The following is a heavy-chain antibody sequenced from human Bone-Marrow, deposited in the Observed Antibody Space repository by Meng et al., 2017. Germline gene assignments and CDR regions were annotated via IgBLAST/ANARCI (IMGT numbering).Heavy chain of an antibody. CDR3: ARDLVTMFRGALDP. Sequence: GESLKISCAASGFTFSDYYMSWIRQAPGKGLEWVSYISSSGSTIYYADSVKGRFTISRDNAKNSLYLQMNSLRAEDTAVYYCARDLVTMFRGALDPWGQGTLVTVSS. CDR2: ISSSGSTI. D-gene: IGHD3-10*01. V-gene: IGHV3-11*04. J-gene: IGHJ5*02. CDR1: GFTFSDYY.